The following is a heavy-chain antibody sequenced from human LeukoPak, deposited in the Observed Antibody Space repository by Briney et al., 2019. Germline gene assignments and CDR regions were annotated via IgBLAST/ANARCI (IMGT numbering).Heavy chain of an antibody. J-gene: IGHJ5*02. CDR2: ISAYNGNT. CDR1: GYTFANYG. D-gene: IGHD3-22*01. V-gene: IGHV1-18*01. CDR3: ATVVSGSSGCWFDP. Sequence: ASVKVSCKASGYTFANYGISWVRQAPGQGLEWMGWISAYNGNTDYAQKVQGRATMTTDTSTSTAYMELRSLRSDDTAVYYCATVVSGSSGCWFDPWGQGTLVTVSS.